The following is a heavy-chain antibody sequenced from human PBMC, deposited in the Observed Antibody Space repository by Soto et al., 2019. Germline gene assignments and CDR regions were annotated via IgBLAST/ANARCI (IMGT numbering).Heavy chain of an antibody. CDR2: MNPNSGNT. CDR3: ARGSIAARRGAFDI. J-gene: IGHJ3*02. Sequence: QVQLVQSGAEVKKPGASVKVSCKASGYTFTSYDINWVRQATGQVREWMGWMNPNSGNTGYAQKFKGRVTMTRNTSISTAYLELSSLRSEDTAVYYCARGSIAARRGAFDIWGQGTMVTVSS. CDR1: GYTFTSYD. D-gene: IGHD6-6*01. V-gene: IGHV1-8*01.